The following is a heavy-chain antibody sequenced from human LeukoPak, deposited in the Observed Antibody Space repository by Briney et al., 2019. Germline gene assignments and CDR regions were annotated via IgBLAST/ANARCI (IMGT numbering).Heavy chain of an antibody. D-gene: IGHD2-2*03. CDR2: INPNSGGT. V-gene: IGHV1-2*02. CDR3: ARDGYCSSTSCYPQRLDYYYMDV. J-gene: IGHJ6*03. CDR1: GYTFTGYY. Sequence: ASVKVSCKASGYTFTGYYMHWVRQAPGQGLEWMGWINPNSGGTNYAQKFQGRVTMTRDTSISTAYMELSRLRSDDTAVYYCARDGYCSSTSCYPQRLDYYYMDVWGKGTTVTVSS.